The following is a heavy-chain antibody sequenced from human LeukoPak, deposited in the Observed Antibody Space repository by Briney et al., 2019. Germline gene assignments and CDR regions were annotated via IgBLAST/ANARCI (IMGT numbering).Heavy chain of an antibody. CDR1: GFTFSSYW. D-gene: IGHD6-6*01. CDR3: AKHGSGSSITGY. CDR2: ISGSGGST. Sequence: PGGSLRLSCAASGFTFSSYWMHWVRQAPGKGLESVSAISGSGGSTYYADSVKGRFTISRDNSKNTLYLQMNSLRAEDTAVYYCAKHGSGSSITGYWGQGTLVTVSS. V-gene: IGHV3-23*01. J-gene: IGHJ4*02.